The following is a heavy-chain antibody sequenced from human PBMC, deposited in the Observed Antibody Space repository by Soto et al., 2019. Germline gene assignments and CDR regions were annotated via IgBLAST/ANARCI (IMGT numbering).Heavy chain of an antibody. CDR2: IIPIFGAT. CDR1: GGSFSSYS. Sequence: QVQLVQSGAEVKRPGSSVKVSCKASGGSFSSYSISWVRQAPGQGLEWMGGIIPIFGATNYAQKFQGRVTISADESTSTAYMEVSGLRSEATSVYYCARGGDHIAASHWGQGTLVTVSS. J-gene: IGHJ4*02. V-gene: IGHV1-69*01. D-gene: IGHD6-6*01. CDR3: ARGGDHIAASH.